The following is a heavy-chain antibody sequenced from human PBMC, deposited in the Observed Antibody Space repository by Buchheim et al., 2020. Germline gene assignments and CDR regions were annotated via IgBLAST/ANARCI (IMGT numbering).Heavy chain of an antibody. J-gene: IGHJ6*02. D-gene: IGHD2-21*01. V-gene: IGHV4-4*02. CDR1: GGSISSNYW. CDR3: ARIPYYYYYGLDV. Sequence: QVQLQESGPGLVKPSGTLSLTCDVSGGSISSNYWWSWVRQPPGMGLEWIGEIYHSGSTNYNPSLKSRVTILVDKSKNQFSLKLTSVTAADTAVYYCARIPYYYYYGLDVWGQGTT. CDR2: IYHSGST.